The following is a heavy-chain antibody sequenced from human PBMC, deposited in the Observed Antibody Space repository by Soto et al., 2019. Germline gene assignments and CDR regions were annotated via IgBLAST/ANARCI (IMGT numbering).Heavy chain of an antibody. J-gene: IGHJ4*02. Sequence: GGSLRLSCEASGFSFSSFAMNWVRQSPGRGLEWVSYISDDGASIYYADSLKGRFTISRDNAKNSLSLQMNNLRAEDTAVYYCARENSVQAWLHHFDHWGLGTLVTVSS. CDR1: GFSFSSFA. D-gene: IGHD5-18*01. V-gene: IGHV3-48*03. CDR3: ARENSVQAWLHHFDH. CDR2: ISDDGASI.